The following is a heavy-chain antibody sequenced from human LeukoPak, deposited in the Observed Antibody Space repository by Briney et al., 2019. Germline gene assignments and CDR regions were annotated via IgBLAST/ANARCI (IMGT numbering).Heavy chain of an antibody. CDR3: AKDLFKYRGLGPTTRHYYYYMDV. J-gene: IGHJ6*03. Sequence: PGGSLRLSCAASAFTVRTSYMTWVRQAPGKGLEWVSVISGFGDTYYADSVKGRFTISRDNSKNTLYLQMNSLRAEDTAVYYCAKDLFKYRGLGPTTRHYYYYMDVWGKGTTVTVSS. D-gene: IGHD1-26*01. CDR1: AFTVRTSY. V-gene: IGHV3-53*01. CDR2: ISGFGDT.